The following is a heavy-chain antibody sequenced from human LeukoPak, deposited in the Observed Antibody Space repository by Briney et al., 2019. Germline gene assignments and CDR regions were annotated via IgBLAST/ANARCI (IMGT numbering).Heavy chain of an antibody. CDR3: AKGGIAAAGFNWFDP. Sequence: GGSLRLSCAASGFTFSSYGMHWVRQAPGKGLEWVSGISWNSGSIGYADSVKGRFTISRDNAKNSLYLQMNSLRAEDTALYYCAKGGIAAAGFNWFDPWGQGTLVTVSS. D-gene: IGHD6-13*01. CDR2: ISWNSGSI. J-gene: IGHJ5*02. CDR1: GFTFSSYG. V-gene: IGHV3-9*01.